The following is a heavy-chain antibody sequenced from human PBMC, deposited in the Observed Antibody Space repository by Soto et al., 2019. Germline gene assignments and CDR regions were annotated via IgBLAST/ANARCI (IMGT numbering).Heavy chain of an antibody. D-gene: IGHD1-1*01. CDR2: ISYEGSNT. V-gene: IGHV3-30-3*01. CDR3: ARVTPGNNLYYFSGLGF. CDR1: GFTFDTYG. J-gene: IGHJ6*02. Sequence: PGGSLRLSCVASGFTFDTYGIHWVRQAPGKGLQWVALISYEGSNTYYADSVRGRFTISRDNSKNTLYLQMNTLRPEDTGLYYCARVTPGNNLYYFSGLGFWVQGTSVTVSS.